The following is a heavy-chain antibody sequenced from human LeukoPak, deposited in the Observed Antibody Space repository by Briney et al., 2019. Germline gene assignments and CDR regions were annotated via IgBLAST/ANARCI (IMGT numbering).Heavy chain of an antibody. V-gene: IGHV3-53*01. J-gene: IGHJ4*02. D-gene: IGHD4-17*01. CDR1: GFTVSSNY. CDR3: AREAVTRNYFDY. Sequence: AGGSLRLSCAASGFTVSSNYMNWVRQAPGKGREWVSVIYSGGSTYYADSVKGRFTISRDNSKKTLYLQMNSMRAEDTAVYYCAREAVTRNYFDYWGQGTLVTVSS. CDR2: IYSGGST.